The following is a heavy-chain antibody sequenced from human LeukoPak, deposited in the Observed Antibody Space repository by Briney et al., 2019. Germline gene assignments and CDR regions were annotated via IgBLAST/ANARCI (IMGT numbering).Heavy chain of an antibody. J-gene: IGHJ4*02. D-gene: IGHD3-22*01. Sequence: GGSLRLSCAASGFTFSSYGMHWVRQAPGKGLEWVAFIRYDGSNKYYADSVKGRFTISRDNYKHTLYLQMNSLSAEDTAVYYCAKGPYYYDSSGPTTSFDYWGQGTLVTVSS. CDR2: IRYDGSNK. CDR3: AKGPYYYDSSGPTTSFDY. CDR1: GFTFSSYG. V-gene: IGHV3-30*02.